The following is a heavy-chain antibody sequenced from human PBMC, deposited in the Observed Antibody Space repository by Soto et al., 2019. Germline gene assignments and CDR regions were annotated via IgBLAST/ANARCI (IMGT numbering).Heavy chain of an antibody. V-gene: IGHV1-18*01. CDR1: GYTFTSSG. Sequence: ASVKVSCKASGYTFTSSGISWVRQAPGQGLEWMGWISTDNGNTKYAQHLQGRVTMTTDTSTSTAYMELRSLRSDDTTVYYCARDLWFGELEANYYYYGMDVWGQGTTVTVSS. D-gene: IGHD3-10*01. J-gene: IGHJ6*02. CDR2: ISTDNGNT. CDR3: ARDLWFGELEANYYYYGMDV.